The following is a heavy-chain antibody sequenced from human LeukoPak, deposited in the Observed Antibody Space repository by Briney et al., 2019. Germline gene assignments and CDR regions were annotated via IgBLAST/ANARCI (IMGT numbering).Heavy chain of an antibody. D-gene: IGHD4-23*01. CDR1: GGTFSSYA. V-gene: IGHV1-69*04. Sequence: ASVKVSCEASGGTFSSYAISWVRQAPGQGLEWMGRIIPIFGITNYAQKFQGRVTITADKSTSTAYMELSSLRSEDTAVYYCAREGYGGNAYFYYYGMDVWGQGTTVTVSS. CDR2: IIPIFGIT. CDR3: AREGYGGNAYFYYYGMDV. J-gene: IGHJ6*02.